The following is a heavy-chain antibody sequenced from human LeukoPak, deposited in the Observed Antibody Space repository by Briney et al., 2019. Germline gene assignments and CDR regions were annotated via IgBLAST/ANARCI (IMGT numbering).Heavy chain of an antibody. CDR3: ARGDTPQKTYYDLWRGYYHYYYYYMDV. CDR2: MNPNSGNT. Sequence: ASVKVSCKASGYTFTSYDINWVRQATGQGLEWMGWMNPNSGNTGYAQKFQGRVTMTRNTSISTAYMELSSLRSEDTAVYYCARGDTPQKTYYDLWRGYYHYYYYYMDVWGKGTTVTVSS. D-gene: IGHD3-3*01. J-gene: IGHJ6*03. CDR1: GYTFTSYD. V-gene: IGHV1-8*01.